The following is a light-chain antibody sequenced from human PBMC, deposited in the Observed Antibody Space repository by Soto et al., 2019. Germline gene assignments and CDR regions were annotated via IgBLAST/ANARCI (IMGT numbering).Light chain of an antibody. Sequence: EIVLTQSPGTLSFSPGERATLTRRASQSVRSSYLAWFQQKPGQAPRLLIYGASSRATGIPDRFSGSGSGTDFTLTISRLEPEDFAVYYCQQYGNAPFTFGPGTKVDIK. V-gene: IGKV3-20*01. CDR2: GAS. CDR1: QSVRSSY. CDR3: QQYGNAPFT. J-gene: IGKJ3*01.